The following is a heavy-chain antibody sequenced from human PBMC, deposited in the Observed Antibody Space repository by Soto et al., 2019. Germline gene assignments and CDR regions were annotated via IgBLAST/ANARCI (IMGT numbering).Heavy chain of an antibody. Sequence: ASVKVSCKASEYTFTSYDINWVRQATGQGLEWMGWMNPNSGNTGYAQKFQGRVTMTRNTSISTAYMELSSLRSEDTAVYYCACGGGFSSSWYSLYYYYYMDVWGKGTTVTVSS. D-gene: IGHD6-13*01. CDR2: MNPNSGNT. V-gene: IGHV1-8*01. CDR3: ACGGGFSSSWYSLYYYYYMDV. CDR1: EYTFTSYD. J-gene: IGHJ6*03.